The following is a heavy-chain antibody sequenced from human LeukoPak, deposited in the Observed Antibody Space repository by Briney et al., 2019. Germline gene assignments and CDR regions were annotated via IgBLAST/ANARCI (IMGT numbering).Heavy chain of an antibody. D-gene: IGHD1-26*01. J-gene: IGHJ4*02. Sequence: SETLSLTCAVYGGSFSGYYWSWIRQPPGKGLEWIGEINHSGSTNYNPSLKSRVTISVDTSKNQFSLKLSSVTAADTAVYYCARGYCGSYFPFGYWGQGTLVTVSS. CDR3: ARGYCGSYFPFGY. CDR1: GGSFSGYY. CDR2: INHSGST. V-gene: IGHV4-34*01.